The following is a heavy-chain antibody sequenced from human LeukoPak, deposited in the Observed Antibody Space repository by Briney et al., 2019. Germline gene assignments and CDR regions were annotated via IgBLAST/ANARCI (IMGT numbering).Heavy chain of an antibody. CDR1: GFTFSSYG. V-gene: IGHV3-30*02. CDR3: AKVGQWLVPGDY. CDR2: IWYDGSNK. D-gene: IGHD6-19*01. J-gene: IGHJ4*02. Sequence: GGSLRLSCAASGFTFSSYGMHWVRQAPGKGLEWVAVIWYDGSNKYYADSVKGRFTISRDNSKNTLYLQMNSLRAEDTAVYYCAKVGQWLVPGDYWGQGTLVTVSS.